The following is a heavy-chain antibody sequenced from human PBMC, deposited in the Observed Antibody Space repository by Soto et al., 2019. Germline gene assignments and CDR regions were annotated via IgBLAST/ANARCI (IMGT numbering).Heavy chain of an antibody. CDR3: ARARDFRYSNYGTHGMDV. Sequence: QVQLVQSGAEVKKPGTSVKVSCKASGGTFSSYAISWVRQAPGQGLEWMGGIIPIFGTANYAQKFQGRVTTTADESTSTAYMELSSLRSEDTAVYYCARARDFRYSNYGTHGMDVWGQGTTVTVSS. CDR2: IIPIFGTA. D-gene: IGHD4-4*01. J-gene: IGHJ6*02. V-gene: IGHV1-69*01. CDR1: GGTFSSYA.